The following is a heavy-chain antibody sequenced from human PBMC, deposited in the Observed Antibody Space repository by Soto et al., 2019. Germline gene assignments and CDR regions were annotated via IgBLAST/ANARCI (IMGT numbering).Heavy chain of an antibody. CDR3: ARGAPLIVGATSFDS. J-gene: IGHJ4*02. Sequence: SETLSLTCTVPGGSISSYYWSWIRQPPGKGLEWIGYIYYSGSTNYNPSLKSRVTISVDTSKNQFSLKLSSVTAADTAVYYRARGAPLIVGATSFDSWGQGTLVTVSS. D-gene: IGHD1-26*01. V-gene: IGHV4-59*12. CDR2: IYYSGST. CDR1: GGSISSYY.